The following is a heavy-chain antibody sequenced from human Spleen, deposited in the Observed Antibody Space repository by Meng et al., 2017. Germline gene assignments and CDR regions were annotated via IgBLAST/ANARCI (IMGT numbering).Heavy chain of an antibody. J-gene: IGHJ5*02. Sequence: LRGPGPGLVKPSGTLSLTCTVSGGSISSGDYYWSWIRQPPGKGLEWIGYIYYSGSTHYNPSLKSRVTISVDTSKNQFSLKLSSVTAADTAVYYCARRYGASAYNWFDPWGQGTLVTVSS. CDR1: GGSISSGDYY. CDR2: IYYSGST. V-gene: IGHV4-30-4*01. CDR3: ARRYGASAYNWFDP. D-gene: IGHD4-17*01.